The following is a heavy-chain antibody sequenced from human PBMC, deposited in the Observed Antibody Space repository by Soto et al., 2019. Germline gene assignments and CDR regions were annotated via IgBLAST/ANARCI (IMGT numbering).Heavy chain of an antibody. V-gene: IGHV4-59*01. CDR1: GGSISSYY. CDR2: IYYSGST. CDR3: ARDQRGGWFDP. D-gene: IGHD6-25*01. J-gene: IGHJ5*02. Sequence: KTSETLSLTCTVSGGSISSYYWSWIRQPPGKGLEWIGYIYYSGSTNYNPSLKSRVTISVDTSKNQFSLKLSSVTAADTAVYYCARDQRGGWFDPWGQGTLVTVSS.